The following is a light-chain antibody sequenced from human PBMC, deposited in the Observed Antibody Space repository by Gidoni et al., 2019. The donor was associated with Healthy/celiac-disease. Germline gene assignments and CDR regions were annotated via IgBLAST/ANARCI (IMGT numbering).Light chain of an antibody. J-gene: IGLJ2*01. CDR3: QSYDSSLSGGVV. Sequence: QSVLTQPPSVSGAPGQRVTISCTGSSSNIGAGYEVHWYQQLPGTATKLLIYGNSNRPSGVPDRFSGSKSGTSASLAITGLQAEDEADYYCQSYDSSLSGGVVFGGGTKLTVL. CDR1: SSNIGAGYE. V-gene: IGLV1-40*01. CDR2: GNS.